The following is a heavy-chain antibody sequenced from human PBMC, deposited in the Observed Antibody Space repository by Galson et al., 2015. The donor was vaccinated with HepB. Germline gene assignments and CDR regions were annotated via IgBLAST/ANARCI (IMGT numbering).Heavy chain of an antibody. D-gene: IGHD1-26*01. CDR1: PFTLNDAW. CDR2: IRSKTDGETT. Sequence: SLRLSCAASPFTLNDAWMSWVRQAPGKGLEWVGLIRSKTDGETTAYAAPVKGRFTISRDDSKKTLYLQMNSLKTEDTALYYCTTWDLHAFDVWGQGTMVTVSS. J-gene: IGHJ3*01. V-gene: IGHV3-15*01. CDR3: TTWDLHAFDV.